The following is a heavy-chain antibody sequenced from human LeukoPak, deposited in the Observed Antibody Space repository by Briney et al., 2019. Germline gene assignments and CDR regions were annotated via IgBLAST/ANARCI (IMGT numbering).Heavy chain of an antibody. J-gene: IGHJ4*02. D-gene: IGHD1-26*01. V-gene: IGHV4-39*07. Sequence: SETLSLTCTVSGGSISSSSYYWGWIRQPPGKGLEWIGSIYYSGSTYYNPSLKSRVTISVDTSKNQFSLNLSSVTAADTAVYYCARIRYSGSYGTVWGQGTLVTVSS. CDR1: GGSISSSSYY. CDR2: IYYSGST. CDR3: ARIRYSGSYGTV.